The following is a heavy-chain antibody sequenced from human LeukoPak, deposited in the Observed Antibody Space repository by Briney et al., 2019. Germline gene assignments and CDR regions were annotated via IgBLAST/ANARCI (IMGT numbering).Heavy chain of an antibody. CDR1: GFTFSSYG. D-gene: IGHD6-13*01. CDR3: AKDRSSSWAFDY. CDR2: ISFDGSDE. J-gene: IGHJ4*02. Sequence: GGSLRLSCAASGFTFSSYGMHWVRQAPGKGLEWVAAISFDGSDENYADSVKGRFTISRDDSKNALYLQMNSLRAEDTAVYYCAKDRSSSWAFDYWGQGTLVTVSS. V-gene: IGHV3-30*18.